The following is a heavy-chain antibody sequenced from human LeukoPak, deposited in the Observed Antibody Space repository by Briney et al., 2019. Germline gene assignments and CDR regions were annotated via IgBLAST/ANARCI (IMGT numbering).Heavy chain of an antibody. Sequence: PGGSLRLSCAASGFTFSSYGMHWVRQAPGKGLEWVAVISYDGSNKYYADSVKGRFTISRDNSKNTLYLQMNSLRAEDTAVYYCAKDSLADIDYWGQGTLITVSS. J-gene: IGHJ4*02. CDR2: ISYDGSNK. CDR3: AKDSLADIDY. D-gene: IGHD3-16*01. CDR1: GFTFSSYG. V-gene: IGHV3-30*18.